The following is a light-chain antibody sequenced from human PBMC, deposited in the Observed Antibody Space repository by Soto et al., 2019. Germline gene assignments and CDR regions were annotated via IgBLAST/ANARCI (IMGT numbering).Light chain of an antibody. Sequence: EIVMTQSPATLSVSPGERVTLSCRASQSVSSRLSWYHQKPDQSPRLLIYGASTRATGIPARFSGSGSGTEFTLTISSLQSEDFGLYYCHQYNNFWTFGQGTKVDIK. CDR2: GAS. V-gene: IGKV3-15*01. J-gene: IGKJ1*01. CDR3: HQYNNFWT. CDR1: QSVSSR.